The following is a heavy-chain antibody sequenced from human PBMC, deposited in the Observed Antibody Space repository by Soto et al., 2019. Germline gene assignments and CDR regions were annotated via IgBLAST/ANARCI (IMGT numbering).Heavy chain of an antibody. D-gene: IGHD3-22*01. J-gene: IGHJ4*02. V-gene: IGHV3-21*01. CDR2: ISSSSTYI. CDR3: ASHRRDSSGYWYYFDY. CDR1: GFTFSSHS. Sequence: EVQLVESGGGLVKPGGSLRLSCAASGFTFSSHSMNWFRQAPGKGLEWVSSISSSSTYIYYADSVKGRCTISRDNAKNSLYLQMNSLRAEDTAVYYCASHRRDSSGYWYYFDYWGQGTLVTVSS.